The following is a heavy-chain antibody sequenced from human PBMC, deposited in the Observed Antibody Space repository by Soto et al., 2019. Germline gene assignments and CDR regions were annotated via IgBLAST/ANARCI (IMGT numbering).Heavy chain of an antibody. J-gene: IGHJ4*02. D-gene: IGHD3-10*01. CDR3: AKGRGGSGSLTPRVDF. V-gene: IGHV3-23*01. CDR2: ISGGGDTT. CDR1: GFTFNNYA. Sequence: EVQLLESGGGLVQPGGSLRLSCAASGFTFNNYAMTWVRQDPGKGLEWVSAISGGGDTTSYADSVKGRFTVSRDGSKNTRYLQMSSLRAEDTALYYCAKGRGGSGSLTPRVDFWGQGTLVTVSS.